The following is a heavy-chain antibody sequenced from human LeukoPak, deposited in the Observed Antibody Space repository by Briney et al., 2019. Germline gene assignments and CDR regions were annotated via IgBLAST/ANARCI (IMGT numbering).Heavy chain of an antibody. D-gene: IGHD6-13*01. Sequence: GGSLRLSCAASGFTFSSYSMNWVRQAPGKGLEWVSSISSSSSYIYYADSVKGRFTISRDNAKNSLYLQMNSLRAEDTAVYYCASIGKLVRGFDYWGQGTLVTVSS. CDR2: ISSSSSYI. V-gene: IGHV3-21*01. CDR1: GFTFSSYS. CDR3: ASIGKLVRGFDY. J-gene: IGHJ4*02.